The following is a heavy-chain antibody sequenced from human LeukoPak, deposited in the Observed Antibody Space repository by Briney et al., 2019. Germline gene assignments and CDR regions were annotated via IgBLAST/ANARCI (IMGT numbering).Heavy chain of an antibody. D-gene: IGHD6-19*01. CDR3: ARGVAGGWVLFDY. Sequence: SVKVSCKASGGTFSSYTISWVRQAPGQGLEWMGRIIPILGIANYAQKFHGRVTITADKSTSTAYMELSSLRSEDTAVYYCARGVAGGWVLFDYWGQGTLVTVSS. CDR1: GGTFSSYT. V-gene: IGHV1-69*02. J-gene: IGHJ4*02. CDR2: IIPILGIA.